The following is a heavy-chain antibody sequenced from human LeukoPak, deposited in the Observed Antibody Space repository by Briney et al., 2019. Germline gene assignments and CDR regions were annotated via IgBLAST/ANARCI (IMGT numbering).Heavy chain of an antibody. V-gene: IGHV4-34*01. J-gene: IGHJ4*02. Sequence: SETLSLTCAVYGGSSSGYYWSWIRQPPGKGLEWIGEINHSGSTNYNPSLKSRVTISVDTSKNQFSLKLSSVTAADTAVYYCARVWGYCSGGSCYRGYYFDYWGQGTLVTVSS. CDR2: INHSGST. CDR3: ARVWGYCSGGSCYRGYYFDY. CDR1: GGSSSGYY. D-gene: IGHD2-15*01.